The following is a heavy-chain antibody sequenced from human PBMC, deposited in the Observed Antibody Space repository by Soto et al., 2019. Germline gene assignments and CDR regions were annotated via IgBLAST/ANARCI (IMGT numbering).Heavy chain of an antibody. V-gene: IGHV4-34*01. D-gene: IGHD1-26*01. J-gene: IGHJ4*02. CDR1: GGSFSGYY. Sequence: SETLSPTCAVYGGSFSGYYWSWIRQPPAKGLEWIGEINHSGGTNYNPSLKSRVTISVDTSKNQFSLKLSSVTAADTAVFYCARLRWEQPWVFDYWGQGTLVTVSS. CDR3: ARLRWEQPWVFDY. CDR2: INHSGGT.